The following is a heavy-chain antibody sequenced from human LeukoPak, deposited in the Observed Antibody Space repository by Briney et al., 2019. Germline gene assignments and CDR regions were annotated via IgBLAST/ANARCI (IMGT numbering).Heavy chain of an antibody. CDR3: ARHYGSGSYSAEYFQH. Sequence: SETLSLTCTVSGGSISSYYWSWIRQPPGKGLEWIGYIYYSGSTNYNPSLKSRVTISVDTSKNQFSLKLSSVTAADTAVYYCARHYGSGSYSAEYFQHWGQGTLVTVSS. J-gene: IGHJ1*01. CDR1: GGSISSYY. CDR2: IYYSGST. V-gene: IGHV4-59*08. D-gene: IGHD3-10*01.